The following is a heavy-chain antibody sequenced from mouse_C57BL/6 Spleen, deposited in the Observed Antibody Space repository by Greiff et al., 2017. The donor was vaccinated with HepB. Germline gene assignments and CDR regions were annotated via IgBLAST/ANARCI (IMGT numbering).Heavy chain of an antibody. CDR3: ERKTVVAEFDY. J-gene: IGHJ2*01. Sequence: QVQLQQSGAELVKPGASVKMSCKASGYTFTSYWITWVNQSPGQGLEWVGDINPGSGSTYYKEKFKGKSTLTVDTSTSTDYLQLSSLTSEDAAVYYCERKTVVAEFDYWGQGTTLTVSS. CDR2: INPGSGST. CDR1: GYTFTSYW. V-gene: IGHV1-55*01. D-gene: IGHD1-1*01.